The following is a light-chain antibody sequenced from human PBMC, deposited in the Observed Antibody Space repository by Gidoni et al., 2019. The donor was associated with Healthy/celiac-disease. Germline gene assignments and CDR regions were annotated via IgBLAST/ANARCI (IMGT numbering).Light chain of an antibody. CDR2: GNS. Sequence: QSVLTQPPSVSGVPGKRVTISCTGSSSNIGAGYDVHWYQQLPGTAPKLLIYGNSNRPSGVPDRFSGSKSGTSASLAITGLQAEDEADYYCQSYDSSLSGSVFGGGTKLTVL. J-gene: IGLJ2*01. V-gene: IGLV1-40*01. CDR3: QSYDSSLSGSV. CDR1: SSNIGAGYD.